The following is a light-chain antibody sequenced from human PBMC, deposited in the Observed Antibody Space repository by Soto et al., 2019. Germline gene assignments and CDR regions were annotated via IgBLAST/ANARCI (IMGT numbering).Light chain of an antibody. CDR2: GAS. CDR3: QQYGTLPPT. Sequence: EFVLTQSPGTLSLSPGERATLSCRASQTVSNTYLAWYQQKSGQAPKFLIYGASNRATGIPDRFSGSGSGTDFTLTISRLEPEDFAVYYWQQYGTLPPTFGGGTKVEI. CDR1: QTVSNTY. V-gene: IGKV3-20*01. J-gene: IGKJ4*01.